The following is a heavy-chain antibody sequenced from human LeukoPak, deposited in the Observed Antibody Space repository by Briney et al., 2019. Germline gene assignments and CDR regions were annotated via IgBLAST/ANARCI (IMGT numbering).Heavy chain of an antibody. J-gene: IGHJ4*02. D-gene: IGHD1-1*01. CDR2: INPHGGGR. CDR3: ARALFYTTGSKSNWVDY. V-gene: IGHV1-2*02. Sequence: ASVKDSCQASGYIHTRYYIHWVGPARGQGLAWMGWINPHGGGRNNTQKVQGRVTMTRDTSVNTAHMQLSRLRSDDTALYYCARALFYTTGSKSNWVDYWGQGTLVTVSS. CDR1: GYIHTRYY.